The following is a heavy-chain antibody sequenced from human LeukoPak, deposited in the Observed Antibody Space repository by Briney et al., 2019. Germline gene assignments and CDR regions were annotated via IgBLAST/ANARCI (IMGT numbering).Heavy chain of an antibody. CDR2: IYTGGNT. CDR1: GFTVDSNY. D-gene: IGHD2/OR15-2a*01. J-gene: IGHJ4*02. CDR3: ASKILAHLDY. Sequence: GGSLRLSCAASGFTVDSNYLSWVRQAPGKGLEWVSTIYTGGNTYYAASVKGRFTISRDFSKNTVFLQMNSLRAEDTAMYYCASKILAHLDYWGQGTLVTVSS. V-gene: IGHV3-53*01.